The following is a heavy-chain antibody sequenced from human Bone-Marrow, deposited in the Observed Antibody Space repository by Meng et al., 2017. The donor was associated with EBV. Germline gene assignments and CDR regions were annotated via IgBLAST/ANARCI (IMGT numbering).Heavy chain of an antibody. CDR1: GYTFTSYD. CDR3: ARGRNYYGSGSYYIGFDP. Sequence: QVQVVQSGAEVKKPGASVKVSCKASGYTFTSYDINWVRQATGQGLEWMGWMNPNSGNTGYAQKFQGRVTMTRNTSISTAYMELSSLRSEDTAVYYCARGRNYYGSGSYYIGFDPWGQGTLVTVSS. CDR2: MNPNSGNT. J-gene: IGHJ5*02. V-gene: IGHV1-8*01. D-gene: IGHD3-10*01.